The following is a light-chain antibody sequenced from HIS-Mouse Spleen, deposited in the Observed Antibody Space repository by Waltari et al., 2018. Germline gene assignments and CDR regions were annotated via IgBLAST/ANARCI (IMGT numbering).Light chain of an antibody. CDR3: QAWDSSTAAV. V-gene: IGLV3-1*01. CDR1: KLGDKY. Sequence: SYELTQPPSVSVSPGQTASITCPGDKLGDKYACWYQQKPGQSPVLVIYQDSKRPSGIPERFSGSNSGNTATLTISGTQAMDEADYYCQAWDSSTAAVSGGGTKLTVL. J-gene: IGLJ2*01. CDR2: QDS.